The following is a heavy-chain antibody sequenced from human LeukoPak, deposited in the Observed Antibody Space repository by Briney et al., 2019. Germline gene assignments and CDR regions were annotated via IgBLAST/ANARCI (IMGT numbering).Heavy chain of an antibody. CDR3: ARPNDYGDYRSLDY. CDR1: GYTFTSYG. D-gene: IGHD4-17*01. V-gene: IGHV1-18*01. CDR2: ISAYNGNT. J-gene: IGHJ4*02. Sequence: ASVKVSCKASGYTFTSYGISWVRQAPGQGLEWMGWISAYNGNTNYAQKLQGRVTITADKSTSTAYMELSSLRSEDTAVYYCARPNDYGDYRSLDYWGQGTLVTVSS.